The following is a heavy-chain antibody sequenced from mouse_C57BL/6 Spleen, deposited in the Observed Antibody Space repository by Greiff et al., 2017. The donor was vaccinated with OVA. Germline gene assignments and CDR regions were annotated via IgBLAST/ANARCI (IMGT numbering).Heavy chain of an antibody. Sequence: QVQLQQPGAELVKPGASVKLSCKASGYTFTSYWMQWVKQRPGQGLEWIGEIDPSDSYTNYNQKFKGKATLTVDTSSSTAYMQLSSLTSEDSAVYYCAAYYSNYGFAYRGQEGLVTVSA. CDR1: GYTFTSYW. D-gene: IGHD2-5*01. J-gene: IGHJ3*01. CDR2: IDPSDSYT. V-gene: IGHV1-50*01. CDR3: AAYYSNYGFAY.